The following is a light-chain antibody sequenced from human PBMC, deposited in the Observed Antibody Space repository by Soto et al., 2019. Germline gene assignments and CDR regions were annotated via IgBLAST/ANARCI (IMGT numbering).Light chain of an antibody. CDR2: GAS. CDR1: QSVSNXY. Sequence: EIVLTQSPGTLSLSPGERATLSCRASQSVSNXYLAWYQQKPGQAPRLLIYGASNRATGIPDXFSGSGSGTDFTLTISRLEPXXXAVYYCQQYGSSGTFGXGTXVEIK. CDR3: QQYGSSGT. J-gene: IGKJ1*01. V-gene: IGKV3-20*01.